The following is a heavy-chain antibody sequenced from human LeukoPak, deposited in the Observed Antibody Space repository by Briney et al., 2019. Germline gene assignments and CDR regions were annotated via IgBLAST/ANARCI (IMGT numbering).Heavy chain of an antibody. Sequence: ASVKLSCTASGYTFTSYDINWVRQATGQGLEWMGWMNPNSGNTCYAQTFQGRVTMTRNTSISTAYMELSSLRSEDTAVYYCARTDYDFWSGYYLYDNWFDPWGQGTLVTVSS. CDR1: GYTFTSYD. D-gene: IGHD3-3*01. V-gene: IGHV1-8*01. CDR3: ARTDYDFWSGYYLYDNWFDP. CDR2: MNPNSGNT. J-gene: IGHJ5*02.